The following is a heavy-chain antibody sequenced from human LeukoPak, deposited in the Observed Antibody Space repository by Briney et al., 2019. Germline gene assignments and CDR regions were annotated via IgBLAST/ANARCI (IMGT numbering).Heavy chain of an antibody. CDR3: ARGNGDYDSRYFDY. CDR2: INHSGST. D-gene: IGHD4-17*01. V-gene: IGHV4-34*01. Sequence: SETLSLTCAVYGGSFSGYYWSWIRQPPGKGLEWIGEINHSGSTNYNPSLKSRVTISVDTSKNQFSLKLSSVTAADTAVYYCARGNGDYDSRYFDYWGQGTLVTVSS. CDR1: GGSFSGYY. J-gene: IGHJ4*02.